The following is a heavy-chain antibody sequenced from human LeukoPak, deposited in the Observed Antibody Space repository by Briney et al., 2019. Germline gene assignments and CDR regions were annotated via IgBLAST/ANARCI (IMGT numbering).Heavy chain of an antibody. CDR2: IYHSGST. CDR3: ARRRYYGIEYFDY. CDR1: GYSISSGYY. J-gene: IGHJ4*02. Sequence: SETLSLTCAVSGYSISSGYYWGWIRQPPGKGLGWIGSIYHSGSTYYNPSLKSRVTISVDTSKNQFSLKLSSVTAADTAVYYCARRRYYGIEYFDYWGQGTLVTVSS. V-gene: IGHV4-38-2*01. D-gene: IGHD3-9*01.